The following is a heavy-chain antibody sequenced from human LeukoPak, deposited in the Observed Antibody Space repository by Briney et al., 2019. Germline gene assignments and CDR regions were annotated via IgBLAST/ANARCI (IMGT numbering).Heavy chain of an antibody. CDR1: GFSFTTAW. J-gene: IGHJ4*02. CDR2: IKRTTDGGTT. CDR3: TTTIGVSGAFDY. V-gene: IGHV3-15*01. Sequence: GGSLRLSCEASGFSFTTAWMTWVRQAPGKGLEWVGRIKRTTDGGTTEYAAPVKDRITISRDDSKNTVYLQMNSLKTEDTAVYYCTTTIGVSGAFDYWGQGTLVTVSS. D-gene: IGHD1-26*01.